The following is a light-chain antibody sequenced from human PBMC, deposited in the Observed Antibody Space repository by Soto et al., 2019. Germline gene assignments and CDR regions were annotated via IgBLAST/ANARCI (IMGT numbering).Light chain of an antibody. V-gene: IGLV1-44*01. Sequence: QSALTQPPSASGTPGQRVTISCSGSSSNTGTNSVNWYQHLPGTAPKLLIFNNNRRPSGVLDRFSGSKSGTSASLAISGLQSEDEAHYYCAAWDDRLKGVVFGGGTKVTV. CDR2: NNN. CDR1: SSNTGTNS. CDR3: AAWDDRLKGVV. J-gene: IGLJ2*01.